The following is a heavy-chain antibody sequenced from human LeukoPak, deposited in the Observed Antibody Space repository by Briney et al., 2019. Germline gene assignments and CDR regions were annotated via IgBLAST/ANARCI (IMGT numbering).Heavy chain of an antibody. J-gene: IGHJ6*02. V-gene: IGHV3-30-3*01. D-gene: IGHD6-19*01. CDR3: ASITSKAYSSGWYKSDYYYGMDV. Sequence: GRSLRLSCAASGFTFSSYAMHWVRQAPGKGLEWVAVISYDGSNKYYADSVKGRFTISRDNSKNTLYLQMNSLRAEDTAVYYCASITSKAYSSGWYKSDYYYGMDVWGQGTTVTVSS. CDR2: ISYDGSNK. CDR1: GFTFSSYA.